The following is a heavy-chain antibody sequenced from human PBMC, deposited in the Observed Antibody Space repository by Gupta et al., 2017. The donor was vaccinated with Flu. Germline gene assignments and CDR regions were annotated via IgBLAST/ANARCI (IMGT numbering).Heavy chain of an antibody. Sequence: EVQVVESGGGLVKPGGSLRLSCAASGFTFSSFSMNWVRQAPGKGLEWVSSISSSSGNIYYADSVKGRFTISGDNAKNSLYLQMNSLSAEDTAVYYCARSHPGSTVYYYYMDVWGRGTTVTVSS. V-gene: IGHV3-21*01. CDR1: GFTFSSFS. J-gene: IGHJ6*03. D-gene: IGHD3-10*01. CDR2: ISSSSGNI. CDR3: ARSHPGSTVYYYYMDV.